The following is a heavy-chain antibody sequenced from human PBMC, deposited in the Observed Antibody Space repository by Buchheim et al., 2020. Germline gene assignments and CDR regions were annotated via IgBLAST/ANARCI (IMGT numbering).Heavy chain of an antibody. CDR2: ISYDGSNK. V-gene: IGHV3-30-3*01. CDR1: GFTFSSYA. Sequence: QVQLVESGGGVVQPGRSLRLSCAASGFTFSSYAMHWVRQAPGKGLEWVAVISYDGSNKYYADSVKGRFTISRDNAKNTVYLEMNSLRSEDTAVYYCVRDGDSSDIDFDYWGQGTL. D-gene: IGHD6-19*01. J-gene: IGHJ4*02. CDR3: VRDGDSSDIDFDY.